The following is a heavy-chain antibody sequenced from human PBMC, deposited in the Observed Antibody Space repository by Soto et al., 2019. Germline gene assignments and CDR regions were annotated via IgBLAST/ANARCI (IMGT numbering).Heavy chain of an antibody. J-gene: IGHJ6*02. CDR3: ARHNPEENYYYYGMDV. Sequence: SETLSLTCTVSGGSISSSSYYWGWIRQPPGKGLEWIGSIYYSGSTYYNPSLKSRVTISVDTSKNQFSLKLSSVTAADTAVYYCARHNPEENYYYYGMDVWGQGTTVTVSS. CDR2: IYYSGST. CDR1: GGSISSSSYY. V-gene: IGHV4-39*01.